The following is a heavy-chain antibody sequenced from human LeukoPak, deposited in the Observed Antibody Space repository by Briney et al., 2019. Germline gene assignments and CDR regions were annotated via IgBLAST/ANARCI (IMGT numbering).Heavy chain of an antibody. CDR3: AREEDGSGFDY. D-gene: IGHD3-10*01. CDR1: GGSISSGGYS. J-gene: IGHJ4*02. Sequence: PSETLSLTCAVSGGSISSGGYSWSWIRQPPGKGLEWIGYIYHSGSIYYNPSLKSRVTISVDRSKNQFSLKLSSVTAADTAVYYCAREEDGSGFDYWGQGTLVTVSS. V-gene: IGHV4-30-2*01. CDR2: IYHSGSI.